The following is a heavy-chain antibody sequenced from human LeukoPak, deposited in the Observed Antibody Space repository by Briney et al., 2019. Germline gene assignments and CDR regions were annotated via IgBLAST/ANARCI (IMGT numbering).Heavy chain of an antibody. Sequence: PSETLSFTCTVSGGSISSSSYYWGWIRQPPGKGLEWIGSIYYSGSTYYNPSLKSRVTISVDTSKNQFSLKLSSVTAADTAVYYCARGGGNGSGSYYFDYWGQGTLVTVSS. V-gene: IGHV4-39*07. J-gene: IGHJ4*02. D-gene: IGHD3-10*01. CDR2: IYYSGST. CDR3: ARGGGNGSGSYYFDY. CDR1: GGSISSSSYY.